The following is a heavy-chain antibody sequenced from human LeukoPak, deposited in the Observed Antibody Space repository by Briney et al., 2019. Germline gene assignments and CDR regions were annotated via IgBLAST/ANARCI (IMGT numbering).Heavy chain of an antibody. CDR1: GFTFSSYW. Sequence: PGGSLRLSCTASGFTFSSYWMNWVRQAPGKGLEWVATINEDGSERYYVDSVKGRFTISRDNAKNSLYLQVNSMRAEDTAVYYCARRGSYLDYWGQGTLVTVSS. V-gene: IGHV3-7*01. J-gene: IGHJ4*02. CDR3: ARRGSYLDY. D-gene: IGHD1-26*01. CDR2: INEDGSER.